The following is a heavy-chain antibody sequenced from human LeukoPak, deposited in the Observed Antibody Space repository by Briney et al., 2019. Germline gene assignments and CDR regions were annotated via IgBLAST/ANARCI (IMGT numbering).Heavy chain of an antibody. D-gene: IGHD3-3*01. CDR2: ISGSGGST. J-gene: IGHJ4*02. Sequence: GGSLRLSCAASGFTFDDYGMSWVRQAPGKGLEWVSAISGSGGSTYYADSVKGRFTISRDNSKNTLYLQMNSLRAEDTAVYYCAKGRGITIFGVVTSFDYWGQGTLVTVSS. CDR3: AKGRGITIFGVVTSFDY. CDR1: GFTFDDYG. V-gene: IGHV3-23*01.